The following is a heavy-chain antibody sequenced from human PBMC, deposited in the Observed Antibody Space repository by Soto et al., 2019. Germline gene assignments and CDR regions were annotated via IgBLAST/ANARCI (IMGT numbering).Heavy chain of an antibody. Sequence: WGSLRLSCATAGCAFNTYGMHCVRQAPGKGLKWVAIIWSDGSNKYYADSVKGRFTISRDNSKNTLYLQMNSLRAEDTALYYCARADCTGAYCYSWPFNYGVDVWGQGTTVTVSS. D-gene: IGHD2-15*01. CDR2: IWSDGSNK. V-gene: IGHV3-33*01. CDR3: ARADCTGAYCYSWPFNYGVDV. J-gene: IGHJ6*02. CDR1: GCAFNTYG.